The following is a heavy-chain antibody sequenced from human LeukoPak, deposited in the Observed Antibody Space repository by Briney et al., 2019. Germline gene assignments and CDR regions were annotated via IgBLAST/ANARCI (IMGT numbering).Heavy chain of an antibody. CDR1: GFSLTTSGVG. D-gene: IGHD3-3*01. V-gene: IGHV2-5*02. Sequence: SGPTQVKPTQTLTLTCTFSGFSLTTSGVGVGWIRQPPGKALEWLALIYWDDDKRYSPSLKSRLIITKDTSKNQVVLTMTNMDPVDTATYYCAQWRRNWFDPWGQGTLVTVSS. CDR2: IYWDDDK. J-gene: IGHJ5*02. CDR3: AQWRRNWFDP.